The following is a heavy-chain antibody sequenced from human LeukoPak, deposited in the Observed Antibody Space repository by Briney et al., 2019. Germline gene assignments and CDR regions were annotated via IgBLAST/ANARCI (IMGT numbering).Heavy chain of an antibody. CDR3: ARGSPHWGPVAPREEYFDL. D-gene: IGHD6-19*01. Sequence: SVKISCKASGGTFSSYAISWVRQAPGQGLEWMGGIIPIFGTANYAQKFQGRVTITADESTSTAYMELSSLRSEDTAVYYCARGSPHWGPVAPREEYFDLWGRGTLVTVSS. V-gene: IGHV1-69*13. CDR1: GGTFSSYA. CDR2: IIPIFGTA. J-gene: IGHJ2*01.